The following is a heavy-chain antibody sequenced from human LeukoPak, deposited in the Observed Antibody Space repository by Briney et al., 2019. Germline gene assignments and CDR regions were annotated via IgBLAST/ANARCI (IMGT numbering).Heavy chain of an antibody. CDR3: ARVGYYDSSGYLLFDY. Sequence: GSLRLSCAASGFTFSSYSMNWVRQAPGKGLEWVSSISSSSSYIYCADSVKGRFTISRDNAKNSLYLQMNSLRAEDTAVYYCARVGYYDSSGYLLFDYWGQGTLVTVSS. CDR2: ISSSSSYI. CDR1: GFTFSSYS. V-gene: IGHV3-21*01. D-gene: IGHD3-22*01. J-gene: IGHJ4*02.